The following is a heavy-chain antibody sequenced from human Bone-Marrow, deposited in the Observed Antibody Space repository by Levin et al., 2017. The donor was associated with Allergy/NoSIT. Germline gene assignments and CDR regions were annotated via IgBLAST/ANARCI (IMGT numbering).Heavy chain of an antibody. CDR2: IKSKTAGGTT. D-gene: IGHD4-11*01. CDR3: TAGLIHSNYVQHAFDL. Sequence: GESLKISCAASGFTFSNIWMTWVRQTPGKGLEWVGRIKSKTAGGTTDYAAPVNGRFTISREDSRNTLYLQMNSLKTEDAAVYFGTAGLIHSNYVQHAFDLWGQGTMVTVSS. J-gene: IGHJ3*01. CDR1: GFTFSNIW. V-gene: IGHV3-15*01.